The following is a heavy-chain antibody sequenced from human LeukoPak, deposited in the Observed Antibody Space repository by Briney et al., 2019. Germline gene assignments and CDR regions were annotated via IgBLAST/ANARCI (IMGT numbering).Heavy chain of an antibody. V-gene: IGHV1-2*06. J-gene: IGHJ4*02. CDR3: ARDYYDSSGYYEGVY. Sequence: ASVKVSCKASGYTFTSYYMHWVRQAPGQGLEWMGRINPNSGGTNYAQKFQGRVTMTRDTSISTAYMELSRLRSDDTAVYYCARDYYDSSGYYEGVYWGQGTLVTVSS. CDR2: INPNSGGT. D-gene: IGHD3-22*01. CDR1: GYTFTSYY.